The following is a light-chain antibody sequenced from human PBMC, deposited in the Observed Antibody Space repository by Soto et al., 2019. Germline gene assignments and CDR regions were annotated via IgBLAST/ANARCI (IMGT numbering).Light chain of an antibody. CDR3: SSYTSTTTVV. Sequence: QSVLTQPASVSGSPGQSITISCTGTNSDVGGYNYVSWYQQHPGKAPKLMIYEVSYRPSGISNRFSGSKSGNTASLTISGLQAEDEADYYCSSYTSTTTVVFGGGTKVTVL. V-gene: IGLV2-14*01. CDR1: NSDVGGYNY. CDR2: EVS. J-gene: IGLJ3*02.